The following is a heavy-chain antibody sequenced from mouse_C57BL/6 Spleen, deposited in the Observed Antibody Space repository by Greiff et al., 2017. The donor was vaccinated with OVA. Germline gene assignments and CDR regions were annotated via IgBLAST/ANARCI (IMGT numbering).Heavy chain of an antibody. CDR1: GYTFTDYE. CDR3: TRKPGNYGDYYAMDY. J-gene: IGHJ4*01. V-gene: IGHV1-15*01. Sequence: QVQLKESGAELVRPGASVTLSCKASGYTFTDYEMHWVKQTPVHGLEWIGAIDPETGGTAYNQKFKGKAILTADKSSSTAYMELRSLTSEDSAVYYCTRKPGNYGDYYAMDYWGQGTSVTVSS. CDR2: IDPETGGT. D-gene: IGHD2-1*01.